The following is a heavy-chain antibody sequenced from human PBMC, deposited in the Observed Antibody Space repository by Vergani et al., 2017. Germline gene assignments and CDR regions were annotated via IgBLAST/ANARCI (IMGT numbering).Heavy chain of an antibody. CDR2: IYYSGST. D-gene: IGHD5-18*01. V-gene: IGHV4-59*01. CDR1: GGSISSYY. J-gene: IGHJ4*02. Sequence: QVQLQESGPGLVKPSETLSLTCTVSGGSISSYYWSWIRQPPGKGLEWSGYIYYSGSTNYNPSLKSRVTISVDTSKNQFSLKLSSVTAAETAVYYCAREAVDTAMTAPWLDYWGQGTLVTVSS. CDR3: AREAVDTAMTAPWLDY.